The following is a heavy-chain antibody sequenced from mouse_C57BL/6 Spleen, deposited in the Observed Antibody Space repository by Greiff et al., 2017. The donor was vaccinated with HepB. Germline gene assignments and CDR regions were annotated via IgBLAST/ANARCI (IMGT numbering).Heavy chain of an antibody. V-gene: IGHV3-6*01. CDR1: GYSITSGYY. J-gene: IGHJ4*01. CDR2: ISYDGSN. CDR3: AREGYGGDAMDY. D-gene: IGHD2-10*02. Sequence: DVQLQESGPGLVKPSQSLSLTCSVTGYSITSGYYWNWIRQFPGNKLEWMGYISYDGSNNYNPSLKNRISITRDTSKNQFFLKLNSVTTEDTATYYCAREGYGGDAMDYWGQGTSVTVSS.